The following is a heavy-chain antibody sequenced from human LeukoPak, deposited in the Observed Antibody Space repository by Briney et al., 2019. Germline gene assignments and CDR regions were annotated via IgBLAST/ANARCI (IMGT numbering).Heavy chain of an antibody. CDR2: IIPIFGTA. D-gene: IGHD3-22*01. CDR1: GGTFSSYA. Sequence: SVKVSCKASGGTFSSYAISWVRQAPGQGLAWMGGIIPIFGTANYAQKFQGRVTMTTDTSTSTAYIELRSLRSDDTAVYYCARDPSLYYYDSSGGHFDLWGRGTLVTVSS. CDR3: ARDPSLYYYDSSGGHFDL. V-gene: IGHV1-69*05. J-gene: IGHJ2*01.